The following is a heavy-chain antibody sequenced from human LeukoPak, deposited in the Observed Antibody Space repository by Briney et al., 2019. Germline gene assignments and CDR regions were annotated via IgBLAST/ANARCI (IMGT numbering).Heavy chain of an antibody. Sequence: SETLSLTCTVSGGSISSYYWSWIRQSPGKGLEWIGYIYYSGSTNYNPSLKSRVTISVDTSKNQFSLKLSSVTAADAAVYYCARGYSYGYYFDYWGQGTLVTVSS. CDR3: ARGYSYGYYFDY. CDR1: GGSISSYY. D-gene: IGHD5-18*01. V-gene: IGHV4-59*01. CDR2: IYYSGST. J-gene: IGHJ4*02.